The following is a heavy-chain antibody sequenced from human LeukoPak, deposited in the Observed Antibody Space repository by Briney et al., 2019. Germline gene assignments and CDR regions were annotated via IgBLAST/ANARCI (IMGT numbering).Heavy chain of an antibody. J-gene: IGHJ6*02. V-gene: IGHV1-24*01. Sequence: ASVKVSCKVSGNTLTELSMHWVRQAPGKGLEWMGGVDPRDGGTFYAQRFQGRVTMTEDTSTDTAYMELSSLRSEDTAIYYCATFIPRPNDYGDYLYYYYGMDVRGQGTTVTVSS. CDR2: VDPRDGGT. CDR1: GNTLTELS. D-gene: IGHD4-17*01. CDR3: ATFIPRPNDYGDYLYYYYGMDV.